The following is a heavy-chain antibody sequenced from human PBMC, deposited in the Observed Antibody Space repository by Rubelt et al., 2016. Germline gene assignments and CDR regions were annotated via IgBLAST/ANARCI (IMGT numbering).Heavy chain of an antibody. Sequence: GEGLEWVSVIYSGGNTYYADSVKGRFTISRHNSKNTLYLQMNSLRAEDTAVYYCARGPDYGDYGVDYYYYYGMDVWGQGTTVTVSS. J-gene: IGHJ6*02. V-gene: IGHV3-53*01. CDR3: ARGPDYGDYGVDYYYYYGMDV. CDR2: IYSGGNT. D-gene: IGHD4-17*01.